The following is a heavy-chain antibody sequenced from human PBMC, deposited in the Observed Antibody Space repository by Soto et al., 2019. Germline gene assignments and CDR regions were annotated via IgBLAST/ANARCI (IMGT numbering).Heavy chain of an antibody. J-gene: IGHJ3*02. V-gene: IGHV3-49*03. CDR1: GFTFGDYA. Sequence: GRSLRLSCTASGFTFGDYAMSWFRQAPGKGLEWVGFIRSKAYGGTTEYAASVKGRFTISRDDSKSIAYLQMNSLKTEDTAVYYCTRDLLIVVVPAATLGAFDIWGQGTMVTVSS. D-gene: IGHD2-2*01. CDR2: IRSKAYGGTT. CDR3: TRDLLIVVVPAATLGAFDI.